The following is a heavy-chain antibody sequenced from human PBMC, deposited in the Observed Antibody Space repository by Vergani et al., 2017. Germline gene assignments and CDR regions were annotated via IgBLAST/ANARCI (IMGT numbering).Heavy chain of an antibody. J-gene: IGHJ4*02. Sequence: EVQLVESGGGLVKPGGSLRLSCAASGFTFSSYSMNWVRQAPGKGLEWVSSIRSSSSYIYYADSVKGRFTISRDNAKNSLYLQMNSLRAEDTAVYYCARVLRGYSYGYHDYWGQGTLVTVSS. D-gene: IGHD5-18*01. CDR3: ARVLRGYSYGYHDY. CDR1: GFTFSSYS. V-gene: IGHV3-21*01. CDR2: IRSSSSYI.